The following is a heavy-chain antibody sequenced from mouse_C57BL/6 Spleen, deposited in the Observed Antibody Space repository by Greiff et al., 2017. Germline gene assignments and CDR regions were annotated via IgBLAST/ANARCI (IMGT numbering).Heavy chain of an antibody. CDR1: GYTFTSYW. CDR3: ARRFITTVVGEGYWYFDV. J-gene: IGHJ1*03. V-gene: IGHV1-59*01. CDR2: IDPSDSYT. Sequence: QVQLQQPGAELVRPGTSVKLSCKASGYTFTSYWMHWVKQRPGQGLEWIGVIDPSDSYTNYNQKFKGKATLTVDTSSSTAYMQLSSLTSEDSAVXYCARRFITTVVGEGYWYFDVWGTGTTVTVSS. D-gene: IGHD1-1*01.